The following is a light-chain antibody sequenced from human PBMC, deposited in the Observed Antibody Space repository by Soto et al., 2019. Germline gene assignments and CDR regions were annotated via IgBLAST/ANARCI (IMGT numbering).Light chain of an antibody. CDR3: QSYDSSLSGYV. J-gene: IGLJ1*01. Sequence: QSALTHPPSVCGAPGQRVTISCAGSSSSIGAGYDVHWYQQLPGAAPKLLIYANSNRPSGVPDRFSGSKSGTSASLAITGLQAEDEADYYCQSYDSSLSGYVFGSGTKVTXL. CDR1: SSSIGAGYD. V-gene: IGLV1-40*01. CDR2: ANS.